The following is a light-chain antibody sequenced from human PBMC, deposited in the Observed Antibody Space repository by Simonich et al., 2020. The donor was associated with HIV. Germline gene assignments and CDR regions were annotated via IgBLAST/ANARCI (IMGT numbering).Light chain of an antibody. J-gene: IGKJ1*01. CDR3: QQNYSPPRT. CDR1: QNISSY. Sequence: DIQMTQSPSSLSASVGDRVTITCRPSQNISSYLNWFQQKPGKAPKLLIYAASSLQCGVPSRFSGSASGTDFTLTISSLQPEDFATYYCQQNYSPPRTFGQGTKVEVK. V-gene: IGKV1-39*01. CDR2: AAS.